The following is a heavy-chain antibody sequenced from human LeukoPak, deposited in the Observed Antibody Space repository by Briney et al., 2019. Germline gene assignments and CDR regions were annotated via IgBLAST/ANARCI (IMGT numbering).Heavy chain of an antibody. Sequence: GGSLRLSCAAPGFTVSSNYMTWVRQAPGQGLEWVSVIYFGGTTYYADSVKGRFTISRDNSKNTVYLQMNSLRVEDTAVYYCARGDGVYVYWGQGTLVTVSS. V-gene: IGHV3-53*01. J-gene: IGHJ4*02. CDR1: GFTVSSNY. CDR3: ARGDGVYVY. CDR2: IYFGGTT. D-gene: IGHD5/OR15-5a*01.